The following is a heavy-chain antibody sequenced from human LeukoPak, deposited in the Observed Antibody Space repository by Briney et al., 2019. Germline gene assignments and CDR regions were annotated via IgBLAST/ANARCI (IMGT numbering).Heavy chain of an antibody. CDR3: ARDLGSGSQSVYFDF. D-gene: IGHD1-26*01. J-gene: IGHJ4*02. V-gene: IGHV3-33*01. CDR1: GFPFSSYG. Sequence: PGGSLRLSCAASGFPFSSYGMHWVRQAPGKGLEWAAGIWYDGSHQYYADSVKGRFTISRDNFKNTLYLQMNSLRAEDTAVYYCARDLGSGSQSVYFDFWGQGTLVTVSS. CDR2: IWYDGSHQ.